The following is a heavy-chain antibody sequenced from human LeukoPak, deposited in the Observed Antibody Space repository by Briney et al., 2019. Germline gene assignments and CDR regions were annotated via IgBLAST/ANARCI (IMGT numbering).Heavy chain of an antibody. V-gene: IGHV1-69*02. J-gene: IGHJ5*02. CDR3: ASSIYYDFWSGYSNWFDP. CDR1: GGTFISYT. Sequence: SVKVSCKASGGTFISYTISWVRQAPGQGLEWMGRIIPILGIANYAQKFQGRVTITADKSTSTAYMELSSLRSYDTAVYYCASSIYYDFWSGYSNWFDPWGQGTLVTVSS. D-gene: IGHD3-3*01. CDR2: IIPILGIA.